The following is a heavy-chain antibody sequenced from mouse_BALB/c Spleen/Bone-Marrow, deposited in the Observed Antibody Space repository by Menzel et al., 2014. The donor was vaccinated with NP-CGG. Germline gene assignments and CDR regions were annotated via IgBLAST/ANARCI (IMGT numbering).Heavy chain of an antibody. J-gene: IGHJ2*01. CDR2: IDPAIFT. Sequence: EVQLQQSGAELVKPGASVKLSCTASGFNIKDTYLHWVKQRPEQGLDWIGRIDPAIFTKYDPKFQGKASITADTSSNTAYLQLSSLTSEDTAVYYCVAYYRYECYFDYWGQGTTLTVSS. V-gene: IGHV14-3*02. D-gene: IGHD2-14*01. CDR3: VAYYRYECYFDY. CDR1: GFNIKDTY.